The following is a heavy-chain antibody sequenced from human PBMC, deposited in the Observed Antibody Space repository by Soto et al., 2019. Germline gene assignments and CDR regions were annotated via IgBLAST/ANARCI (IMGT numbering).Heavy chain of an antibody. J-gene: IGHJ5*02. Sequence: GGSLRLSCAASGFTINSYGMHWVRQSPGKGLEWVAVISYDGTNKYYVDSVKGRFTISRDISKNTVYLQMNSLRPEDTAVYYCAIFIVIQPEATFPWGQGTLVTVSS. CDR3: AIFIVIQPEATFP. D-gene: IGHD5-18*01. CDR2: ISYDGTNK. V-gene: IGHV3-30*03. CDR1: GFTINSYG.